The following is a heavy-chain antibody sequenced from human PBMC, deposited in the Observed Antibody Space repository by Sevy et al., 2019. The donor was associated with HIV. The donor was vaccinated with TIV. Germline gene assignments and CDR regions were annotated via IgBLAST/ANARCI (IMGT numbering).Heavy chain of an antibody. D-gene: IGHD2-8*01. CDR2: LSFGCGEV. Sequence: GGSLRLSCAASGFTFSKYSMSWVRQPPGKGLEWVSTLSFGCGEVKYEDAVKGRFTISRDNSKSSVYLQMNNLRPEDTAVYYCAREGCTKPHDYWGQGTLVTVSS. CDR1: GFTFSKYS. CDR3: AREGCTKPHDY. J-gene: IGHJ4*02. V-gene: IGHV3-23*01.